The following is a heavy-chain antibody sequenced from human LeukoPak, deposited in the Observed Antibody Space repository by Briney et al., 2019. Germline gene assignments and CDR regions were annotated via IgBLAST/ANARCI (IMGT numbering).Heavy chain of an antibody. J-gene: IGHJ4*02. CDR2: ISSSSSYT. Sequence: PGGSLRLSCAASGFXFSDYYMSWIRQAPGKGLEWVSYISSSSSYTNYADSVKGRFTISRDNAKNSLYLQMNSLRAEDTAVYYCARTKGYCSGGSCYIDYWGQGTLVTVSS. CDR3: ARTKGYCSGGSCYIDY. CDR1: GFXFSDYY. D-gene: IGHD2-15*01. V-gene: IGHV3-11*03.